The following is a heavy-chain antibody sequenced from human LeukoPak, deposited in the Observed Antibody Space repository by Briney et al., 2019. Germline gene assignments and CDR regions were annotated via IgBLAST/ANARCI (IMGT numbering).Heavy chain of an antibody. CDR2: ISYDGSNK. CDR3: AKGGYDFGHFDY. CDR1: GFTLSSYG. D-gene: IGHD5-12*01. Sequence: PGRSLRLSCAASGFTLSSYGMHWVRQAPGKGLEWVAVISYDGSNKYYADSVKGRFTISRDNSKNTLYLQMNSLRAEDTAVYYCAKGGYDFGHFDYWGQGTLVTVSS. V-gene: IGHV3-30*18. J-gene: IGHJ4*02.